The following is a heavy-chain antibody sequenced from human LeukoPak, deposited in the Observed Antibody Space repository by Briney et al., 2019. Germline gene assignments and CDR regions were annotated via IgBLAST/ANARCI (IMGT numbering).Heavy chain of an antibody. CDR2: IRGGGSFT. Sequence: GGSLRLSCAASGFTFSNYAMNWVRQAPGKGLEWVSGIRGGGSFTYYADSVKGRFTISRDNSKNTLYLQMDNLTVEDSAVYYCAKVLSPDGGDLDYWGQGTLVTVSS. V-gene: IGHV3-23*01. CDR3: AKVLSPDGGDLDY. D-gene: IGHD2-21*02. CDR1: GFTFSNYA. J-gene: IGHJ4*02.